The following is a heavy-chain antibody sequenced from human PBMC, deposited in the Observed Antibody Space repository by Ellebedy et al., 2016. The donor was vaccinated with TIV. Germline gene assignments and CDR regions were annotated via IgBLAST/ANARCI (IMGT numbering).Heavy chain of an antibody. CDR2: IYYSGST. CDR3: ARQVRPYVWGSYRPLDYFDS. Sequence: SETLSLTCTVSGGSISSYYWSWIRQPPGKGLEWIGYIYYSGSTNYNPSLKSRVTISVDTSKNQFSLRLNSVTAADTAVYYCARQVRPYVWGSYRPLDYFDSWGQGTLVTVSS. J-gene: IGHJ4*02. CDR1: GGSISSYY. D-gene: IGHD3-16*02. V-gene: IGHV4-59*08.